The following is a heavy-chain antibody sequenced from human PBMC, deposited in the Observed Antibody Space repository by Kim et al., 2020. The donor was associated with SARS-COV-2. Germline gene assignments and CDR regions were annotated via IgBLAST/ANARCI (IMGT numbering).Heavy chain of an antibody. CDR3: SHDSDVYYTFRF. D-gene: IGHD3-22*01. J-gene: IGHJ4*02. CDR1: GFNFIDAW. V-gene: IGHV3-15*01. Sequence: GGSLRLSCAASGFNFIDAWMTWVRQAPGKGLEWVARIKSNPVVGKTEYAGPVKGRFTISRDDPKNTQYLQMNSLKTEDTAIYYCSHDSDVYYTFRFWGQGTRVTVTA. CDR2: IKSNPVVGKT.